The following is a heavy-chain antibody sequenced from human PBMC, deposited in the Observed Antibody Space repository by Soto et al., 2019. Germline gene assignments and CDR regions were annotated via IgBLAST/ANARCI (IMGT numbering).Heavy chain of an antibody. Sequence: QPGGSLRLSCAASGFTFSSYGMHWVRQAPGKGLEWVAVISYDGSNKYYADSVKGRFTISRDNSKNTLYLQMNSLRAEDTAVYYCAKTDIVATIYYYYYGMDVWGQGTTVTVSS. CDR1: GFTFSSYG. V-gene: IGHV3-30*18. D-gene: IGHD5-12*01. J-gene: IGHJ6*02. CDR3: AKTDIVATIYYYYYGMDV. CDR2: ISYDGSNK.